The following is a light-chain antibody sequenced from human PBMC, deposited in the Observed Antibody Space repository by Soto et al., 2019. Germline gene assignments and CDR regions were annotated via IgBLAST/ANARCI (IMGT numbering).Light chain of an antibody. Sequence: VMTQSPATLSVSPGERATLSCRASQSVTSDLAWYQQKPGQTPRLLIYDASTRATGIPARFSGSGSGTVFTLTISGLQSEDFAVYYCQQYGSSPGTFGQGTKV. CDR1: QSVTSD. CDR3: QQYGSSPGT. J-gene: IGKJ1*01. V-gene: IGKV3-15*01. CDR2: DAS.